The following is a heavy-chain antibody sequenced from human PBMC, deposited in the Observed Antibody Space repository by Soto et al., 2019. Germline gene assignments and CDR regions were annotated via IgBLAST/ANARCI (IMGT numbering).Heavy chain of an antibody. CDR1: GFTFSSYA. CDR3: AKATNYDRSGLDV. D-gene: IGHD3-3*01. CDR2: ISGSGGST. Sequence: GGSLRLSCAASGFTFSSYAMSWVRQAPGKGLEWVSAISGSGGSTYYADSSKGRFTISRDNSKNRLYLQMNSLRAEDTAVYYCAKATNYDRSGLDVWGKGTTVTVSS. V-gene: IGHV3-23*01. J-gene: IGHJ6*04.